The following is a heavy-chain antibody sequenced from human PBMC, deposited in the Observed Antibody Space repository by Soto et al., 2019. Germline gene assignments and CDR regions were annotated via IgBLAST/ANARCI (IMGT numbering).Heavy chain of an antibody. CDR1: GGSISGYY. V-gene: IGHV4-59*01. CDR2: SSYGGIT. Sequence: SETLSLTCSVSGGSISGYYWSWIRQSPEKGLEYIAYSSYGGITNLNGALNGRVTMSIDTSKNQFSLKATSLTAADTAVYYCARARKATYITGGFDSWGQGTLVTVSS. D-gene: IGHD3-3*01. CDR3: ARARKATYITGGFDS. J-gene: IGHJ4*02.